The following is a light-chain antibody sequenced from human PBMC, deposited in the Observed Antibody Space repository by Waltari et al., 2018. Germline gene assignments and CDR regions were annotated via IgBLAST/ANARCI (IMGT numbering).Light chain of an antibody. CDR1: SSNIGTHY. J-gene: IGLJ3*02. CDR2: KNS. CDR3: AVWDDSLSTWM. V-gene: IGLV1-47*01. Sequence: QSVLTQPPSASETPGQRVIISCSGSSSNIGTHYVYWYQRLPGMAPKLLIYKNSQRPSVVPAGISGFRSGSSASLVISGLRSEDEADYFCAVWDDSLSTWMFGGGTKLTVL.